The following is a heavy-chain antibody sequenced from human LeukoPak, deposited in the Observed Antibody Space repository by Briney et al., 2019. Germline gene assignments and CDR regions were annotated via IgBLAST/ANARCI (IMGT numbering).Heavy chain of an antibody. D-gene: IGHD6-19*01. CDR3: ARGASIAVAGEGAFDI. V-gene: IGHV4-59*01. J-gene: IGHJ3*02. CDR1: GGSISSYY. CDR2: IYYSGST. Sequence: SETLSLTCTVSGGSISSYYWSWIRQPPGKGLEWIGYIYYSGSTNYNRSLKSRVPISVDTSKNQFSLKVSSVTAADTAVYYCARGASIAVAGEGAFDIWGQGTMVTVSS.